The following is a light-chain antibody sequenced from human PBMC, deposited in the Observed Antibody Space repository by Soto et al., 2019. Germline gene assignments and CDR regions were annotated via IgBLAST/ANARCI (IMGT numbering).Light chain of an antibody. CDR1: QYIGSA. J-gene: IGKJ1*01. CDR3: QQDGERTRT. CDR2: DAS. V-gene: IGKV3-15*01. Sequence: TKSPATLSLSPTDTATLSFRASQYIGSAVAWYHQRSGQAPRLLIFDASIRVPTTPARFSGSVSGTEFTLTIRSLESEEFAVYFCQQDGERTRTFDQGSKVAIK.